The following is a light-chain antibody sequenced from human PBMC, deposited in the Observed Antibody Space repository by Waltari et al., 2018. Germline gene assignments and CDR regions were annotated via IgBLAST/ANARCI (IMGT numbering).Light chain of an antibody. CDR1: SGSIASNY. Sequence: NFMLTQPHSVSESPGKTVTISCTRSSGSIASNYVQWYQQRPCSSPTAVIYEDNQRPSGVPDRFSGSIDSSSNSASLTISGLKTEDEADYYCQSYDNRNHWVFGGGTKLTVL. CDR3: QSYDNRNHWV. V-gene: IGLV6-57*01. CDR2: EDN. J-gene: IGLJ3*02.